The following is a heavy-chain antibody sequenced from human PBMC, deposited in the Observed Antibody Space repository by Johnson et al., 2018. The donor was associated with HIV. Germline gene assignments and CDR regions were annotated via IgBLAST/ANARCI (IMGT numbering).Heavy chain of an antibody. CDR3: ARSKDCSGGSCPDAFDI. Sequence: QVQLVESGGGVVQPGRSLRLSCVASGFTFRNYGMHWVRQAPGKGLEWVAVISYDGSVKYYADAVKGRFTISRDNSKNTLYLQMNSLRAEDTAVYYCARSKDCSGGSCPDAFDIWGQGTMLIVSS. CDR1: GFTFRNYG. V-gene: IGHV3-30*03. D-gene: IGHD2-15*01. J-gene: IGHJ3*02. CDR2: ISYDGSVK.